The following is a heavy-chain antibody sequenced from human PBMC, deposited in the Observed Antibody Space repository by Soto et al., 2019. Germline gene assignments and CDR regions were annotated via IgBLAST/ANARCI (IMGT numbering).Heavy chain of an antibody. V-gene: IGHV4-31*03. J-gene: IGHJ6*03. D-gene: IGHD2-2*01. CDR1: GGFISSGDYY. Sequence: QVQLQESGPGLVKPSQTLSLTCTVSGGFISSGDYYWNWIRQLPGKGLEWIGYIEHSGSSFYNPSLKGRVALALDSSKNQFSLKLNSVTAAYKAVYYCAREVVPATVDFYYYYIDFWGKGTTVTVSS. CDR3: AREVVPATVDFYYYYIDF. CDR2: IEHSGSS.